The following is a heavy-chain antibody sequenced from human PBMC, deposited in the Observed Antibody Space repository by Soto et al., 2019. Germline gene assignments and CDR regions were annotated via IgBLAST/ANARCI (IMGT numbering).Heavy chain of an antibody. CDR1: GVTFSSFW. D-gene: IGHD4-17*01. Sequence: PGGSLRLPCAASGVTFSSFWMSWVRQATGKGLEWVANIKPDGSEKYYVDSVRGRFTISRDNAKNSLYLQMNSMRAEDKAVYYCARDLASTTIPNYWGQGTLVTVSS. J-gene: IGHJ4*02. CDR3: ARDLASTTIPNY. CDR2: IKPDGSEK. V-gene: IGHV3-7*04.